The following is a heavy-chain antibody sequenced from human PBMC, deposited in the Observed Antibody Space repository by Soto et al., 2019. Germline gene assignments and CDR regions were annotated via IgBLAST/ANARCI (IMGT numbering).Heavy chain of an antibody. V-gene: IGHV1-69*06. D-gene: IGHD2-2*01. Sequence: QVQLVQSGAEVKQPGSSVKVSCQASGVTFSSFAISWVRQAPGQGLEWMGGIIPIFGATNYAQKFQGRVTIIADKSTGTANMELSSLRSEDTAVYYCARDLWRSAHCSSANCPPTDYYYGMDVWGQGTTVIVSS. CDR3: ARDLWRSAHCSSANCPPTDYYYGMDV. J-gene: IGHJ6*02. CDR2: IIPIFGAT. CDR1: GVTFSSFA.